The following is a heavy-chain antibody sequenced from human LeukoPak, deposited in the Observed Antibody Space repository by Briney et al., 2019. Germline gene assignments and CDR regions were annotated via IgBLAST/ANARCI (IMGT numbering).Heavy chain of an antibody. CDR1: GFAFSSYG. J-gene: IGHJ5*02. Sequence: GGSLRLSCAASGFAFSSYGMHWVRQAPGKGLEWVSAISGSGGSTYYADSVKGRFTVSRDNSKNTLYLQMNSRRAEDTAVYYCAKERYSGYPQGWFDPWGQGTLVTVSS. D-gene: IGHD5-12*01. V-gene: IGHV3-23*01. CDR3: AKERYSGYPQGWFDP. CDR2: ISGSGGST.